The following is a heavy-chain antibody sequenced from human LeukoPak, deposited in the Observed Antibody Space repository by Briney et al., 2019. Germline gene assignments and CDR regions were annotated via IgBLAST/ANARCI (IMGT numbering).Heavy chain of an antibody. CDR3: ARLATYGDFSD. D-gene: IGHD4-17*01. Sequence: SETLSLTCTVSGDSISGYYWSWVRQPPGKGLEWIGYIFHSGSTKYNPSLESRVTISIDTSKNQFSLRLSSVTAADTAVYYCARLATYGDFSDWGQGTLVTVSS. J-gene: IGHJ4*02. V-gene: IGHV4-59*08. CDR1: GDSISGYY. CDR2: IFHSGST.